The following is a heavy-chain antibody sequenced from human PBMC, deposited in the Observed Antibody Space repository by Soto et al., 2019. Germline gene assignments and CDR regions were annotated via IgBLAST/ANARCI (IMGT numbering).Heavy chain of an antibody. CDR1: GFTFSTYA. CDR3: AKDSRLYDSTNWFDS. D-gene: IGHD3-22*01. J-gene: IGHJ5*01. Sequence: EVQLLESGGGLAQPGGSLRLSCAASGFTFSTYAMNWVRRAPGKGLEWVCAISGSGGSTYYAESVKGRFTISRDNSKNTLYLQMKRLRVDDTAVYYCAKDSRLYDSTNWFDSWGQGTLVTVSS. CDR2: ISGSGGST. V-gene: IGHV3-23*01.